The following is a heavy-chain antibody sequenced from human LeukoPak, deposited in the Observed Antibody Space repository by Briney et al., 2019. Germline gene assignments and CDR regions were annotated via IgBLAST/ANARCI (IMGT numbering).Heavy chain of an antibody. J-gene: IGHJ4*02. CDR3: RAAADLNDY. CDR2: IRSKADSYTT. D-gene: IGHD6-13*01. V-gene: IGHV3-73*01. Sequence: GGSLKLSCAASGFTFSGSAMHWVRQASGKGLEWLGRIRSKADSYTTAYAASVKGRFIVSGDDPKNTAYLQMNSLKTEDTAVYYCRAAADLNDYWGQGTLVTVSS. CDR1: GFTFSGSA.